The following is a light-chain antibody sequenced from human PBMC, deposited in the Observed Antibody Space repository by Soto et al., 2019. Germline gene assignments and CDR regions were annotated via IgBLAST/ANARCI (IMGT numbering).Light chain of an antibody. CDR2: GAS. Sequence: EILLTQSPGTLSLSPGERSTLSCRASQSVSSNYLAWYHQQPGQAPRLLIYGASSRATGIPDRFSGPGSGTDFTLTISRPEPEDFAVYYCQQYGSSPYTFGLGTKVDIK. CDR3: QQYGSSPYT. V-gene: IGKV3-20*01. J-gene: IGKJ2*01. CDR1: QSVSSNY.